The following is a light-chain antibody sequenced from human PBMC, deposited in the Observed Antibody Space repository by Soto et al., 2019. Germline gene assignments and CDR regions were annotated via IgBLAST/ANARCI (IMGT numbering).Light chain of an antibody. CDR1: QSISGF. V-gene: IGKV1-5*01. CDR2: DPS. Sequence: IQMTQSPSTLSASVGDRITITCRASQSISGFLAWGQHKPGKAPKLLIYDPSNLQGGVPSRFSGFGSGTEFTLSISGLQADVFGTYCRQQYYIGLTFGQGTKVDIK. J-gene: IGKJ1*01. CDR3: QQYYIGLT.